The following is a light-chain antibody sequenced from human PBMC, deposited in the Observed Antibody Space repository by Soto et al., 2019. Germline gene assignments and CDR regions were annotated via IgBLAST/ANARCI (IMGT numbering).Light chain of an antibody. CDR1: QTISTY. CDR2: DAS. CDR3: QQSFSSLLS. V-gene: IGKV1-39*01. J-gene: IGKJ4*01. Sequence: DIPMTQSPSSLSASVGDRVTITCRASQTISTYVTWYQQKPGKAPKALISDASTLQSGVPSRFSGSGFGTDFTLIISSLQPEDIATYYCQQSFSSLLSFGGGTQVEIK.